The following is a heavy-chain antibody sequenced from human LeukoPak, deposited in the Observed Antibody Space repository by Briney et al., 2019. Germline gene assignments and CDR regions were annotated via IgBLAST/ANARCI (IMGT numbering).Heavy chain of an antibody. CDR1: GYTFTSYY. V-gene: IGHV1-46*01. J-gene: IGHJ3*02. D-gene: IGHD2-2*01. Sequence: GASVKVSCKASGYTFTSYYMHWVRQAPGQGLEWMGTINPSGGSTSYAQKFQGRVTMTRDTSTSTVYMELSSLRSEDTAVYYCARARGYCSSTSCYEDAFDIWGQGTMVTVSS. CDR2: INPSGGST. CDR3: ARARGYCSSTSCYEDAFDI.